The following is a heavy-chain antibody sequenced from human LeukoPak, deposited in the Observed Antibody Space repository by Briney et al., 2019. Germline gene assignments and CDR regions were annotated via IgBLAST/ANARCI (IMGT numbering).Heavy chain of an antibody. CDR3: ARPYSGYELDAFDI. J-gene: IGHJ3*02. CDR1: GGTFSSYT. Sequence: SVKVSCKASGGTFSSYTISWVRQAPGQGLEWMGRIIPILGIANYAQKSQGRVTITADKSTSTAYMELSSLRSEDTAVYYCARPYSGYELDAFDIWGQGTMVTVSS. D-gene: IGHD5-12*01. CDR2: IIPILGIA. V-gene: IGHV1-69*02.